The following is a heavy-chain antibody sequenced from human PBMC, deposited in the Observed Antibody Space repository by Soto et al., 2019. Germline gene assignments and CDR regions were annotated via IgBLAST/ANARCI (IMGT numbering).Heavy chain of an antibody. V-gene: IGHV4-39*01. Sequence: SETLSLTCTVSGGSISSTNYDWGWIRQPPGKGLEWIGTIYHSGSSYYSPSLKSRVTISVDTSKNQFSLKLSSVTAADTAIYYCARQESEWYQRPFDYWGPGTLVTVSS. D-gene: IGHD2-2*01. CDR1: GGSISSTNYD. J-gene: IGHJ4*02. CDR2: IYHSGSS. CDR3: ARQESEWYQRPFDY.